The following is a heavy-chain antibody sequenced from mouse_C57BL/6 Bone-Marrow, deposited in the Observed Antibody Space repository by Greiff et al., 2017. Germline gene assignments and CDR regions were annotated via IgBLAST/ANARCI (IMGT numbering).Heavy chain of an antibody. J-gene: IGHJ1*03. Sequence: QVQLQQPGAELVKPGASVKLSCKASGYTFTSYGMHWVKQRPGKGLEWIGMIHPNSGSTNYNEKFKSKATLTVDTSSSTAYMQLISLTSEDSEVYDCENDDGGLCYIDVWGTGTTVTVSS. V-gene: IGHV1-64*01. D-gene: IGHD2-4*01. CDR2: IHPNSGST. CDR1: GYTFTSYG. CDR3: ENDDGGLCYIDV.